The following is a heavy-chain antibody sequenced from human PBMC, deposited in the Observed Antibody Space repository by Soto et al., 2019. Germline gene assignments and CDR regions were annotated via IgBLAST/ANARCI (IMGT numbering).Heavy chain of an antibody. CDR3: AKDRQLDGYCSGGSCPTFNGMDV. Sequence: QPGGSLRLSCAASGFTFSSYGMHWVRQAPGKGLEWVAVISYDGSNKYYADSVKGRFTISRDNSKNTLYLQMNSLRAEDTAVYYCAKDRQLDGYCSGGSCPTFNGMDVWGQGTTVTVSS. V-gene: IGHV3-30*18. J-gene: IGHJ6*02. CDR2: ISYDGSNK. CDR1: GFTFSSYG. D-gene: IGHD2-15*01.